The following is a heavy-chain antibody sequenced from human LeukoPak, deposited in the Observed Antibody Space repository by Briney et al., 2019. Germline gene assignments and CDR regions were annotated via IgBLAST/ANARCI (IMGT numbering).Heavy chain of an antibody. J-gene: IGHJ6*02. D-gene: IGHD1-26*01. CDR1: GYTFTDFY. CDR2: INPYNCGT. V-gene: IGHV1-2*02. CDR3: AREGDSMDV. Sequence: ASVTVSCTASGYTFTDFYIHWVRQAPGQGLEWLGWINPYNCGTWYAQRFQGRVTMTRDTSISTAYMELSGLRSDDMAIYYCAREGDSMDVWGQGTTVTVSS.